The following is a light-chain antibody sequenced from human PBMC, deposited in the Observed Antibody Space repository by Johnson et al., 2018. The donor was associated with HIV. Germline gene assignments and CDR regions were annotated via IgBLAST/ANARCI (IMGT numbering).Light chain of an antibody. CDR2: DNN. Sequence: QSVLTQPPSVSAAPGQKVTISCSGSSSNIGNSYVSWYQQLPGTAPKLLIYDNNKRPSGIPDRFSGSQSGTSATLGITGLQPGDEADYYCGIWDASLRVGFFGTGTKVTVL. CDR1: SSNIGNSY. V-gene: IGLV1-51*01. J-gene: IGLJ1*01. CDR3: GIWDASLRVGF.